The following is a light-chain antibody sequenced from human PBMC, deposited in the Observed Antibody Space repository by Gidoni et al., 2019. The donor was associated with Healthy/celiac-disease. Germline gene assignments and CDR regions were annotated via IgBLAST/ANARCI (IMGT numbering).Light chain of an antibody. J-gene: IGKJ1*01. Sequence: DIQMTQSPYSLSASVGDRVTITCRASQSISSYLNWYQQKPGKAPKLLIYAASSLQSGVPSRFSGSGSGTDFTLTISSLQPEDFATYYCQQSYSTPPEGTFGQGTKVEIK. CDR2: AAS. CDR1: QSISSY. CDR3: QQSYSTPPEGT. V-gene: IGKV1-39*01.